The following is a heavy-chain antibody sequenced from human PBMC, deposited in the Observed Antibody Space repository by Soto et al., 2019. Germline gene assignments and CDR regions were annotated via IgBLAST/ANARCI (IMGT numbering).Heavy chain of an antibody. CDR1: GDSISDTIYY. V-gene: IGHV4-39*01. Sequence: SETLSLTCRVSGDSISDTIYYWGWVRQSPGKGLEWIGSIHYSGTTQFHPSLKTRVIISVHTSKNEFSLRLMSVTAADTAVYFCARHLKAVAAAMVYWGQGLPVTVSS. J-gene: IGHJ4*02. CDR2: IHYSGTT. CDR3: ARHLKAVAAAMVY. D-gene: IGHD6-19*01.